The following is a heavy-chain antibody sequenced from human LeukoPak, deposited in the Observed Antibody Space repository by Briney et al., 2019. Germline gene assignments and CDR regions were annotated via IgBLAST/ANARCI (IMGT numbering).Heavy chain of an antibody. J-gene: IGHJ6*04. V-gene: IGHV3-9*03. D-gene: IGHD3-10*01. Sequence: GGSLRLSCAASGFTFDDYAMHWVRQAPGKGLELVSGISWNSGSIGYADSVKGRFTISRDNAKNSLYLQMNSLRAEDMALYYSAKDKNTYYYGSGSLFDVWGKGTTVTVSS. CDR2: ISWNSGSI. CDR3: AKDKNTYYYGSGSLFDV. CDR1: GFTFDDYA.